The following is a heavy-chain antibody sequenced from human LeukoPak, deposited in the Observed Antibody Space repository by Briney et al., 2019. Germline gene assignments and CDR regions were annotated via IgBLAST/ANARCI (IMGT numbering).Heavy chain of an antibody. CDR2: ISGSGGST. D-gene: IGHD3-22*01. CDR1: GFTFSSYA. V-gene: IGHV3-23*01. Sequence: PGGSLRLSCAASGFTFSSYAMSWVRQAPGKGLEWVSAISGSGGSTYYADSVKGRFTISRDNSKNTLYLQMNSLRAEDTAVYYCAKDTHYYDSSGHDYWGQGTLVTVSS. J-gene: IGHJ4*02. CDR3: AKDTHYYDSSGHDY.